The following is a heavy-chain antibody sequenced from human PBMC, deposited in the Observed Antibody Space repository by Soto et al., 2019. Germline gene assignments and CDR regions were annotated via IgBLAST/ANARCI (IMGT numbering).Heavy chain of an antibody. D-gene: IGHD6-6*01. CDR3: ARFGWAALNVGTPTIPYYYYGMDV. V-gene: IGHV1-8*01. CDR2: MNPNSGNT. CDR1: GYTFTSYD. Sequence: GASVKVSCKASGYTFTSYDINWVRQATGQGLEWMGWMNPNSGNTGYAQKFQGRVTMTRNTSISTAYMELSSLRSEDTAVYYCARFGWAALNVGTPTIPYYYYGMDVWGQGTTVTVSS. J-gene: IGHJ6*02.